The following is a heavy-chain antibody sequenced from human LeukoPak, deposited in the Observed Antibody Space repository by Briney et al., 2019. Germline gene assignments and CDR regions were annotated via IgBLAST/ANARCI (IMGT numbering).Heavy chain of an antibody. CDR1: GFTVSSNY. CDR2: IYSGGST. Sequence: GGSLRLSCAASGFTVSSNYMSWVRQAPGKGLEWVSVIYSGGSTYYADSVKGRFTISRHNSKNTLYLQMNSAKAEDTAVYYCASLALSDYGDSHRALDIWGQGTMVTVPS. D-gene: IGHD4-17*01. J-gene: IGHJ3*02. CDR3: ASLALSDYGDSHRALDI. V-gene: IGHV3-53*04.